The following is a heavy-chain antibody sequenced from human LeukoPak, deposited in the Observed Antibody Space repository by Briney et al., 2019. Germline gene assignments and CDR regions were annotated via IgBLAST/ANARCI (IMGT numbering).Heavy chain of an antibody. CDR3: AKDARYSGYGGLDY. V-gene: IGHV3-23*01. CDR2: ISGSGGST. D-gene: IGHD5-12*01. CDR1: GFTFSSFA. Sequence: GGSLRLSCAASGFTFSSFAMSWVRQAPGKGLEWVSGISGSGGSTYYADFVKGRSTISRDNSKNTLYLQTNSLRAEDTAVYYCAKDARYSGYGGLDYWGQGTLVTVSS. J-gene: IGHJ4*02.